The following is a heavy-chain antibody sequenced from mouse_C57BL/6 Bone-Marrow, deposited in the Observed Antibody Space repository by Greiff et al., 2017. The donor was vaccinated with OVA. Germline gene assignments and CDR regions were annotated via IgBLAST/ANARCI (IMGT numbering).Heavy chain of an antibody. D-gene: IGHD2-3*01. CDR1: GYAFSSSW. V-gene: IGHV1-82*01. CDR2: IYPGDGDT. J-gene: IGHJ2*01. CDR3: ARHEGGYYASYFDY. Sequence: QVTLKVSGPELVKPGASVTISCKASGYAFSSSWMNWVQQRPGKGLEWIGRIYPGDGDTNYTGKFKGKATLTAYTSSSTDYMQLISLTSEDSAVYFCARHEGGYYASYFDYWGQGTTLTVSS.